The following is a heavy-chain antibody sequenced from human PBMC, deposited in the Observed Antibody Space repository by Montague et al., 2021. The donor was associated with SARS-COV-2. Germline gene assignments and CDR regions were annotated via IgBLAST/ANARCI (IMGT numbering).Heavy chain of an antibody. CDR1: GGSISSSSNY. CDR3: ARLVWFGELSSENWFDP. CDR2: IYYSGST. D-gene: IGHD3-10*01. V-gene: IGHV4-39*01. Sequence: SETLSLTCTVSGGSISSSSNYWGWIRQPPGKGLEWIGSIYYSGSTYYNSSLKSRVTISVDTSKNQFSLKLNSVTAADTAVYYCARLVWFGELSSENWFDPWPGNPGHRLL. J-gene: IGHJ5*02.